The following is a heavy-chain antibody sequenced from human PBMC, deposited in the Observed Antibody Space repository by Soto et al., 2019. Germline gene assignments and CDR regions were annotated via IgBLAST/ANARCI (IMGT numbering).Heavy chain of an antibody. CDR2: INPGKETT. Sequence: QGQLVQSGAEVKKPGASGKVSCEASGYTFTSYAIHWVRQAPGQRLEWMGWINPGKETTRYSQRFQGRVTITSDTSANTVYMLLSSVTSEDTALYFCARDPEYGSGSLDVWGQGTMVIVSS. CDR3: ARDPEYGSGSLDV. CDR1: GYTFTSYA. J-gene: IGHJ3*01. V-gene: IGHV1-3*01. D-gene: IGHD3-10*01.